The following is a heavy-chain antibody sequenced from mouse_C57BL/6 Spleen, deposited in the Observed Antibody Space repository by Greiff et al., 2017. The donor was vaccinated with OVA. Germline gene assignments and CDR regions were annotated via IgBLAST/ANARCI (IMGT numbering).Heavy chain of an antibody. Sequence: QVQLQQPGAELVKPGASVKMSCKASGYTFTSYWITWVKQRTGQGLEWIGDIYPGSGSTNYNEKFKSKATLTVDTSSGTAYMQLSSLTSEDSAVYYCARGDGSSSYDAMDYWGQGTSVTVSS. J-gene: IGHJ4*01. D-gene: IGHD1-1*01. CDR2: IYPGSGST. CDR3: ARGDGSSSYDAMDY. V-gene: IGHV1-55*01. CDR1: GYTFTSYW.